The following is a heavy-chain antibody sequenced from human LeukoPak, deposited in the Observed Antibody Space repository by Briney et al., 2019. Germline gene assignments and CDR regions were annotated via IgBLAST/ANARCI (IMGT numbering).Heavy chain of an antibody. CDR3: ARDYVVNYYDSSGYQRGGEAVDI. J-gene: IGHJ3*02. D-gene: IGHD3-22*01. CDR2: INPSGGST. Sequence: ASVKVSCKASGYIFTSYYIHWVRQAPGQGLEWMGIINPSGGSTSNAQKFQGRVTMTRDTSTRTVYMELSSLRSEDTAVYYCARDYVVNYYDSSGYQRGGEAVDIWGQGTMVTVSS. V-gene: IGHV1-46*01. CDR1: GYIFTSYY.